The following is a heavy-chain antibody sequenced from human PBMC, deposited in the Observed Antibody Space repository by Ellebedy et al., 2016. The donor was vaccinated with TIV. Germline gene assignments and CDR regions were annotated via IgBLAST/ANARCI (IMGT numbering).Heavy chain of an antibody. D-gene: IGHD2-15*01. J-gene: IGHJ4*02. Sequence: GESLKISCVASGFPFSNYNMNWVRQSPGKGLEWVSSIRSTGSDKYYAESVEGRFTISRDNAQNTLFLQMNSLRAEDTAVYYCSRGWSTPDSWGQGTLVIVSS. V-gene: IGHV3-21*06. CDR3: SRGWSTPDS. CDR1: GFPFSNYN. CDR2: IRSTGSDK.